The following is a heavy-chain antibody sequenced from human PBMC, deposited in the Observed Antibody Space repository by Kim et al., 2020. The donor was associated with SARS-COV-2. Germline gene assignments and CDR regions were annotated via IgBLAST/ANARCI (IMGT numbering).Heavy chain of an antibody. CDR2: ISPDGSTT. Sequence: GGSLRFSCASSGFTVSSYGMNWYRPAPEKWRAWVSRISPDGSTTYNADSVKGRFPISRDNAKNTLYLQVNSLRADDTAVSYCIRATYYGTNGNPFDYWGPGPLVTVSS. CDR1: GFTVSSYG. CDR3: IRATYYGTNGNPFDY. V-gene: IGHV3-74*01. D-gene: IGHD2-8*01. J-gene: IGHJ4*02.